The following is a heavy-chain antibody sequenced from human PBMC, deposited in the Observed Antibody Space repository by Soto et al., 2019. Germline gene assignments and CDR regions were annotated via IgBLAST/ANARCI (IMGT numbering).Heavy chain of an antibody. Sequence: PGESLKISCKGSGYSFTSYWISWVRQMPGKGLEWMGRIDPSDSYTNYSPSFQGHVTISADKSISTAYLQCSSLKASDTAMYYCARRDGGSGSYYNYYYYGMDVWGQGTTVTVSS. CDR3: ARRDGGSGSYYNYYYYGMDV. V-gene: IGHV5-10-1*01. J-gene: IGHJ6*02. D-gene: IGHD3-10*01. CDR1: GYSFTSYW. CDR2: IDPSDSYT.